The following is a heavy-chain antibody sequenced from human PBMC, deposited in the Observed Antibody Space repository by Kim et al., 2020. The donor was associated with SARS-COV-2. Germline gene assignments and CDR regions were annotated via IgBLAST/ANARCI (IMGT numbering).Heavy chain of an antibody. V-gene: IGHV1-3*01. J-gene: IGHJ5*02. CDR2: INAGNGNT. CDR1: GYTFTSYA. Sequence: ASVKVSCKASGYTFTSYAMHWVRQAPGQRLEWMGWINAGNGNTKYSQKFQGRVTITRDTSASTAYMELSSLRSEDTAVYYCARVGYCSGGSCYEGGWFDPWGQGTLVTVSS. D-gene: IGHD2-15*01. CDR3: ARVGYCSGGSCYEGGWFDP.